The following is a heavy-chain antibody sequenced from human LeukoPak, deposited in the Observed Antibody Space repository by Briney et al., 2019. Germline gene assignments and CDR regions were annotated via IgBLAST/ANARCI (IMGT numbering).Heavy chain of an antibody. Sequence: ASVKVSCKASGYTFTIYGISWVRQAHGQGLEWMGWISAYNGNTNYAQKLQGRVTMTTDTSTSTAYMELRSLRSDDTAVYYCARDHYYDSSGDFDYWGQGTLVTVSS. CDR3: ARDHYYDSSGDFDY. CDR1: GYTFTIYG. J-gene: IGHJ4*02. D-gene: IGHD3-22*01. CDR2: ISAYNGNT. V-gene: IGHV1-18*01.